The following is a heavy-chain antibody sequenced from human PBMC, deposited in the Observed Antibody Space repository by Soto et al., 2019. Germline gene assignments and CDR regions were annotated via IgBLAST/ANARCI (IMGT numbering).Heavy chain of an antibody. CDR1: GYSFTSYW. V-gene: IGHV5-51*01. CDR3: ARTSAAGKYYYGMDV. D-gene: IGHD6-13*01. Sequence: PGESLKISCQGSGYSFTSYWIGWVRQMPGKGLGWMGIIYPGDSDTRYSPSFQGQVTISADKSISTAYLQWSSLKASDTAMYYCARTSAAGKYYYGMDVWGQGTTVTVSS. J-gene: IGHJ6*02. CDR2: IYPGDSDT.